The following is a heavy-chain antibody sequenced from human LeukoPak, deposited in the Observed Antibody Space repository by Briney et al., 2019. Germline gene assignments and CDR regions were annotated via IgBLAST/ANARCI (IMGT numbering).Heavy chain of an antibody. V-gene: IGHV1-2*02. CDR1: GYTFTGYY. J-gene: IGHJ4*02. CDR3: ARSPYYYGSGSAFDY. D-gene: IGHD3-10*01. CDR2: INSNSGGT. Sequence: ASVKVSCKASGYTFTGYYMHWVRQAPGQGLEWMGWINSNSGGTNYAQKFQGRVTMTRDTSISTAYMELSRLRSDDTAVYYCARSPYYYGSGSAFDYWGQGTLVTVSS.